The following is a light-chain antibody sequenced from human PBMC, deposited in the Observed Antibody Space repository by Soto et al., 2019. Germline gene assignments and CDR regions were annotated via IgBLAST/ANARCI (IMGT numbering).Light chain of an antibody. CDR2: AAS. CDR3: LQYGDSAYT. V-gene: IGKV3-20*01. J-gene: IGKJ2*01. CDR1: QSVININ. Sequence: ETVLTQSPGTLSLSPGERVTLSCRASQSVININLAWFQQKPGQPPRLLIHAASTRAVGIPDRFSGSGSGTDFTLAISRLEPEDFAVYYCLQYGDSAYTFGLGTKLEMK.